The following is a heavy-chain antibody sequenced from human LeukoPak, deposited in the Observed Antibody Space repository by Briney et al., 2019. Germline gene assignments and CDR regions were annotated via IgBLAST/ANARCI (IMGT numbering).Heavy chain of an antibody. CDR3: AKDSWEPPVPDAFDI. V-gene: IGHV3-23*01. J-gene: IGHJ3*02. Sequence: GGSLRLSCAASGFTFSSYAMSWVRQAPGKGLEWVSAISGSGGSTYYADSVKGRFTISRGNSKNTLYLQMNSLRAEDTAVYYCAKDSWEPPVPDAFDIWGQGTMVIVSS. CDR2: ISGSGGST. D-gene: IGHD1-26*01. CDR1: GFTFSSYA.